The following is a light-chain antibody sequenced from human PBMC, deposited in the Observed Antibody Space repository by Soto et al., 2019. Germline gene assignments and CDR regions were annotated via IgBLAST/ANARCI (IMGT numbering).Light chain of an antibody. J-gene: IGKJ4*01. CDR3: QQYYSTPLT. V-gene: IGKV4-1*01. CDR1: QSVLYSSNNKNY. CDR2: WAS. Sequence: DIVTTQSPDSLAVSLGERATINCKSSQSVLYSSNNKNYLAWYQQKPGQPPKLLIYWASNRESGVPDRFSGSGSGTDFTLSISSLQAEDVAVYYCQQYYSTPLTFGGGIKVEIK.